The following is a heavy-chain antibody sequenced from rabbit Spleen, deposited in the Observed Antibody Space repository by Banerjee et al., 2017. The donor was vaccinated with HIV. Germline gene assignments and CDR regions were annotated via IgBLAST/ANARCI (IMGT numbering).Heavy chain of an antibody. CDR2: IYAGNSGST. V-gene: IGHV1S45*01. D-gene: IGHD1-1*01. CDR1: GIDFSSYNY. CDR3: ARDTSSSFSSYGMDL. J-gene: IGHJ6*01. Sequence: QQQLEESGGGLVKPGGTLTLTCKASGIDFSSYNYMCWVRQAPGKGLEWIACIYAGNSGSTYSATWAKGRFTISKTSSTTVTLQMTSLTAADTATYFCARDTSSSFSSYGMDLWGPGTLVTVS.